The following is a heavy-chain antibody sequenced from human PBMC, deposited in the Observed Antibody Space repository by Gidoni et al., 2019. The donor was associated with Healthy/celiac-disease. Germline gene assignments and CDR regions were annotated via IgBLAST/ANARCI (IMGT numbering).Heavy chain of an antibody. CDR1: GFTFSSYS. Sequence: EVQLVEPGGGLVKPGGSLRLSCAASGFTFSSYSMNWVRQAPGKGLEWVSSISSSISYIYYADSVKGRFTISRDNAKNSLYLQMNSLRAEDTAVYYCARGFNILGDYWGQGTLVTVSS. V-gene: IGHV3-21*01. CDR2: ISSSISYI. J-gene: IGHJ4*02. CDR3: ARGFNILGDY.